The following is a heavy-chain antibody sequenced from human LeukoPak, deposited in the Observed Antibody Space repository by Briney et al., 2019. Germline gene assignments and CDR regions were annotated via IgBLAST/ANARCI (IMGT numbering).Heavy chain of an antibody. Sequence: SVKVSCKASGATFISYTISWVRQAPGQGLEWMGRIIPILGIANYAQKLQGRVTITADKSTSTAYMELSILRSEDTAVYYCASPRPAAAYYYFDYWGQGTLVTVSS. J-gene: IGHJ4*02. CDR3: ASPRPAAAYYYFDY. CDR2: IIPILGIA. CDR1: GATFISYT. V-gene: IGHV1-69*02. D-gene: IGHD6-13*01.